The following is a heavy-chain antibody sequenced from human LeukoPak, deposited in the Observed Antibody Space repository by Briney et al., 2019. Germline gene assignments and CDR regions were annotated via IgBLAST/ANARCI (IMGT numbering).Heavy chain of an antibody. J-gene: IGHJ4*02. V-gene: IGHV3-7*01. D-gene: IGHD6-19*01. Sequence: GGSLRLSCAASGFTFSSYWMSWVRQAPGKGLEWVANIKEDGSEKYYVDSVKGRFTISRDNAKNSLYLQMNSLRAEDTAVCYCVRALGRGGWYAGNWGQGNLVSVSS. CDR3: VRALGRGGWYAGN. CDR2: IKEDGSEK. CDR1: GFTFSSYW.